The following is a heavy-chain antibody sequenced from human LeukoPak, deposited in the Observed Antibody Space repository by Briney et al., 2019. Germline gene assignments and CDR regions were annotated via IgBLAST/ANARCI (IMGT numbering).Heavy chain of an antibody. CDR3: ARLDGDDDSSGYYNY. CDR2: INHSGST. Sequence: SETLSLTCTVSGGSISSYYWSWIRQPPGKGLEWIGEINHSGSTNYNPSLKSRVTISVDTSKNQFSLKLSSVTAADTAVYYCARLDGDDDSSGYYNYWGQGTLVTVSS. V-gene: IGHV4-34*01. CDR1: GGSISSYY. D-gene: IGHD3-22*01. J-gene: IGHJ4*02.